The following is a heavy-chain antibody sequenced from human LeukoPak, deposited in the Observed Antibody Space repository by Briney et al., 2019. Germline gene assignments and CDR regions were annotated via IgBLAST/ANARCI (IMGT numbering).Heavy chain of an antibody. CDR2: IYYSGST. V-gene: IGHV4-39*01. CDR3: ARHREGPNYYYMDV. J-gene: IGHJ6*03. Sequence: SETLSLTCTVSGGSISSSSYYWGWIRQPPGKGLEWIGSIYYSGSTYYSPSLKSRVTISVDTSKNQFSLKLSSVTAADTAVYYCARHREGPNYYYMDVWGKGTTVTVSS. CDR1: GGSISSSSYY.